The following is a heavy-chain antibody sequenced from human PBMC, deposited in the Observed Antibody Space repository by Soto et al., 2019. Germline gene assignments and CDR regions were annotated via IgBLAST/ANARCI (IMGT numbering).Heavy chain of an antibody. CDR3: ARHTLGYYSTGQYYLYIGV. V-gene: IGHV1-3*01. CDR2: MCAGSGNT. J-gene: IGHJ6*03. Sequence: GASVKVSCKAYGYTFITYGMDWVRQAPGQTPEWMGWMCAGSGNTKYPQNFQGRVIIISDTSASTVYMEVTSLGPEDTAIYYGARHTLGYYSTGQYYLYIGVWGKGTTVTVSS. CDR1: GYTFITYG. D-gene: IGHD3-10*01.